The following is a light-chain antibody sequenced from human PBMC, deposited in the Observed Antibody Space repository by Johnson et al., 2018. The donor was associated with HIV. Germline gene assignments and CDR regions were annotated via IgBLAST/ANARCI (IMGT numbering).Light chain of an antibody. Sequence: QFVLTQPPSVSAAPGQKVTISCSGNRSNIGDNFVSWYQHLPGTAPKLLVYDNSKRPSGVPDRFSGSKSGTSASLAISGLQSEDEADYYCPAWDDSLKGLVFGTGTKVTVL. CDR1: RSNIGDNF. V-gene: IGLV1-44*01. J-gene: IGLJ1*01. CDR2: DNS. CDR3: PAWDDSLKGLV.